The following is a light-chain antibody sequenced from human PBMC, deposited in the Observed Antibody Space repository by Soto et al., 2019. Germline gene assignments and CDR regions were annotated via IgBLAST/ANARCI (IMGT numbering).Light chain of an antibody. Sequence: QSVLTQPASVSGSPGQSITISCTGTSSDVGGYNYVSWYQQHPGKAPKLMIYDVGNRPSGVSNRFSGSKSGNTASLTISGLQEEDEADYYGRSETSSSAQVFGGGTKLTVL. CDR1: SSDVGGYNY. CDR3: RSETSSSAQV. V-gene: IGLV2-14*01. J-gene: IGLJ1*01. CDR2: DVG.